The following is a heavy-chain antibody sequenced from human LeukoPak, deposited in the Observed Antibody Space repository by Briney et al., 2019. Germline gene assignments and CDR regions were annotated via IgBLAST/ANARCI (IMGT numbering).Heavy chain of an antibody. CDR3: ARGVRRSIVVVITRPHNWFDP. V-gene: IGHV4-34*01. CDR2: INHSGST. Sequence: SETLSLTCAVYGGSFSGYYWSWIRQPPGKGLEWIGEINHSGSTNYNPSLKSRVTISVDTSKNQFSLKLSSVTAADTAVYYCARGVRRSIVVVITRPHNWFDPWGQGTLDTVSS. D-gene: IGHD3-22*01. CDR1: GGSFSGYY. J-gene: IGHJ5*02.